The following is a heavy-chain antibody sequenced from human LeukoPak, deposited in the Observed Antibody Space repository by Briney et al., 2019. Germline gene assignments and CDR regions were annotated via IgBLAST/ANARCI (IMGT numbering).Heavy chain of an antibody. Sequence: SETLSLTCTVSGGSISNYYWSWIRQPPGKGLEWIGYIYYSGSTNYNPSLKSRVTISVDTSKNQFSLKLSSVTAADTAVYYCARVGGTNYYYYGMDVWGQGTTVTVSS. CDR2: IYYSGST. CDR1: GGSISNYY. D-gene: IGHD1-26*01. V-gene: IGHV4-59*01. J-gene: IGHJ6*02. CDR3: ARVGGTNYYYYGMDV.